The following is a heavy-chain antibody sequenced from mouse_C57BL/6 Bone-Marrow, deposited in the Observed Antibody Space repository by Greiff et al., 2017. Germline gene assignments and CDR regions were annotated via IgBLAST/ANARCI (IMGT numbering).Heavy chain of an antibody. J-gene: IGHJ4*01. CDR1: GYTFTDYY. V-gene: IGHV1-76*01. CDR3: ASAQSFTAVVDYYAMDD. Sequence: QVQLQQSGAELVRPGASVKLSCKASGYTFTDYYINWVKQRPGQGLEWIARIYPGSGNTYYNEKFKGKATLTAEKSSSTAYMQLSSLTSEDSAVYFCASAQSFTAVVDYYAMDDWGQGTSVTVSS. D-gene: IGHD1-1*01. CDR2: IYPGSGNT.